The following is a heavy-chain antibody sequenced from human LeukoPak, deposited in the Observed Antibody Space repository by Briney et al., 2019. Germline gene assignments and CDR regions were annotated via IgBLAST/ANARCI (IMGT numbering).Heavy chain of an antibody. D-gene: IGHD3-10*01. V-gene: IGHV4-59*01. CDR1: GDSISSYY. CDR3: ATNMVRGVSDAFDI. Sequence: SETLSLTCTVSGDSISSYYWSWIRQPPGKGLEWIGYIYYSGSTNYNPSLKSRVTISVDTSKNQFSLKLSSVTAADTAVYYCATNMVRGVSDAFDIWGQGTMVTVSS. CDR2: IYYSGST. J-gene: IGHJ3*02.